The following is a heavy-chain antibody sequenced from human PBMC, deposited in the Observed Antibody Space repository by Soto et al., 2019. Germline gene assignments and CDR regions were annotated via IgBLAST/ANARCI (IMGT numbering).Heavy chain of an antibody. Sequence: SETLSLTCVVSVGSITSYHWSWIRQFPGKVLEWIAYAAYTGNTNYNPSLKSRVTISMDTSKNQSALNLTSVTAADTAGNYFARDLHAGLTHSYGHWGQGTLVTVSS. J-gene: IGHJ1*01. CDR2: AAYTGNT. CDR1: VGSITSYH. V-gene: IGHV4-59*01. CDR3: ARDLHAGLTHSYGH. D-gene: IGHD4-17*01.